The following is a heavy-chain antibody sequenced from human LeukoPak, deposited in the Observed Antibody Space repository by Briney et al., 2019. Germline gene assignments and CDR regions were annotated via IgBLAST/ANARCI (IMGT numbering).Heavy chain of an antibody. J-gene: IGHJ6*02. D-gene: IGHD3-9*01. CDR2: INWNADST. CDR3: ARAILSDPKYYGMDV. V-gene: IGHV3-20*04. Sequence: GVSLRLSCAASGFKFSDYGMSWVRQAPGKGLEWVSGINWNADSTGYADSVKGRFTISKDNAKNSLFLQMNSLRAEDTAMYYCARAILSDPKYYGMDVWGQGTTVTVS. CDR1: GFKFSDYG.